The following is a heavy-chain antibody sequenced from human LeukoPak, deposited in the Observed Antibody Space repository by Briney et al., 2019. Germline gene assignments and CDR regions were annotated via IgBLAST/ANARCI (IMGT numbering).Heavy chain of an antibody. J-gene: IGHJ4*02. D-gene: IGHD6-13*01. CDR1: GYTFTGYY. V-gene: IGHV1-2*02. CDR3: ARAMKTIAADVVDY. Sequence: ASVKVSCKASGYTFTGYYMHWVRQAPGQGLEWMGWINPNSGGTNYAQKFQGRVTMTRDTSISTAYMELSRLRSDDTAVYYCARAMKTIAADVVDYWGQGTLVTVSS. CDR2: INPNSGGT.